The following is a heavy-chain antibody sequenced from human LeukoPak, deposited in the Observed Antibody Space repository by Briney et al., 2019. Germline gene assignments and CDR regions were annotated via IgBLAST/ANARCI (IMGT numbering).Heavy chain of an antibody. V-gene: IGHV1-2*02. CDR3: ARGLLVSGYGLFDY. J-gene: IGHJ4*02. Sequence: ASVKVSCKASGYTFTYYYIHWVRQAPGVGLEWMGWMNPNSGGTNYAQKFQGRVTMTRDTSISTAYVELSTLRSDDTAVYYCARGLLVSGYGLFDYWGQGTLVTVSS. D-gene: IGHD5-12*01. CDR2: MNPNSGGT. CDR1: GYTFTYYY.